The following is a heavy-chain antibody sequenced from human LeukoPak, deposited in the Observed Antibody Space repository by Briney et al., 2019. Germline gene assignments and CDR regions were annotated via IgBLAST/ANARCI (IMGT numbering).Heavy chain of an antibody. CDR1: GYSITSGYH. J-gene: IGHJ5*02. CDR2: MFHAGNT. V-gene: IGHV4-38-2*01. D-gene: IGHD2-15*01. Sequence: SETLSLTCAVSGYSITSGYHWGWVRQPPGKGLEWIGSMFHAGNTYYKPSLKGRVTMSIDTSMNHFSLNLISVTAADTAFYYCARTRYCSGETCFSPDLLDTWSRGTLVTVSS. CDR3: ARTRYCSGETCFSPDLLDT.